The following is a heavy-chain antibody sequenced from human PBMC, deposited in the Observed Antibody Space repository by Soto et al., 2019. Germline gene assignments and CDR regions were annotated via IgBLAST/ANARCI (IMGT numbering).Heavy chain of an antibody. Sequence: GESLKISCKGSGYSFTIYWISWVRQMPGKGLEWMGRIDPSDSYTNYSPSFQGHVTISADKSISTAYLQWSSLKASDTAMYYCARTYYYDSSGQIYYYYGMDVWGQGTTVTVSS. V-gene: IGHV5-10-1*01. CDR3: ARTYYYDSSGQIYYYYGMDV. CDR2: IDPSDSYT. D-gene: IGHD3-22*01. J-gene: IGHJ6*02. CDR1: GYSFTIYW.